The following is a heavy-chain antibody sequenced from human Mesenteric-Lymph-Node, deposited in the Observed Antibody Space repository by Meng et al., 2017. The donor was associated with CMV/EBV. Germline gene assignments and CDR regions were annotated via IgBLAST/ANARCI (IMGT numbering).Heavy chain of an antibody. CDR1: GGTFRNYG. CDR2: IIPLLDIP. J-gene: IGHJ4*02. CDR3: ASLAQCNGGSCYVDY. V-gene: IGHV1-69*10. Sequence: SGGTFRNYGISWVRQAPGRGLEWMGGIIPLLDIPNYAQKFQSRVTITADKSTSTAYIEFSSVTSEDTAVYYCASLAQCNGGSCYVDYWGQGTLVTVSS. D-gene: IGHD2-15*01.